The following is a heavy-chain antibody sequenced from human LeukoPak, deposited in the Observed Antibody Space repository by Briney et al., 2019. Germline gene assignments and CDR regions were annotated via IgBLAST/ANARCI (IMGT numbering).Heavy chain of an antibody. CDR1: GFIFNNHA. CDR2: ISYDGENK. J-gene: IGHJ4*02. Sequence: AGSLRLSCAVSGFIFNNHAMHWVRQAPGKGLEWVALISYDGENKYYADSVKGRFTISRDISKNTLYLQMNSLRGEDTALYYCVRGLPFDYWGQGTLVTVPS. D-gene: IGHD4-11*01. V-gene: IGHV3-30*04. CDR3: VRGLPFDY.